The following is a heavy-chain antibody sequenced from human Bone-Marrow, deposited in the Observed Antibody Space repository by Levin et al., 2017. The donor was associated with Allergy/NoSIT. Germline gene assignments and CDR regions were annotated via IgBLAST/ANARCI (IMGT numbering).Heavy chain of an antibody. CDR3: AKDQWNDSAFDF. Sequence: GESLKISCAASGFTFNHYAMSWVRQAPGKGLEWVSAITGPGGSTHYADSVKGRFTISRDNSKNTLYLQMNSLRPEDTAVYYCAKDQWNDSAFDFWGQGTKVTVSS. D-gene: IGHD1-1*01. V-gene: IGHV3-23*01. CDR2: ITGPGGST. CDR1: GFTFNHYA. J-gene: IGHJ3*01.